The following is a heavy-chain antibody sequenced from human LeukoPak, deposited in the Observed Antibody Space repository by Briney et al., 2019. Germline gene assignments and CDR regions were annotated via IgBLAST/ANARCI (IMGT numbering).Heavy chain of an antibody. J-gene: IGHJ4*02. Sequence: PGGSLRLSCAASGFSFSNYGMHWVRQAPGKGLEWLAHMSYDGSNEYYADSVKGRFTISGDNSKKTLYLQMESLGTEDTAVYYCARGLGNWNCRLDSWGQGTLVTVSS. CDR2: MSYDGSNE. CDR3: ARGLGNWNCRLDS. CDR1: GFSFSNYG. V-gene: IGHV3-30*03. D-gene: IGHD1-7*01.